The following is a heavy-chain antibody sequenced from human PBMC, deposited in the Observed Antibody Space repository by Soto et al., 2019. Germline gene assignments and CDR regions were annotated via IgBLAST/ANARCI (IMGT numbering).Heavy chain of an antibody. V-gene: IGHV3-64D*06. Sequence: PGGPLRLSCSASGFTFSTYAVRWVRKAPGKGLEYVSAINSNGGSTYYADSVKGRFTISRDNSKNTLYLQMSSLRAEDTAVYYCVKTYDILTGYDYYYYGMDVWGQGTTVTVSS. CDR3: VKTYDILTGYDYYYYGMDV. CDR1: GFTFSTYA. CDR2: INSNGGST. D-gene: IGHD3-9*01. J-gene: IGHJ6*02.